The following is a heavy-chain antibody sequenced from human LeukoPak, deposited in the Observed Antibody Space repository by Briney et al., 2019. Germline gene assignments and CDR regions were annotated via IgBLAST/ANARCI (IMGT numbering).Heavy chain of an antibody. CDR2: ISSSSSYI. CDR3: ARLTWTYASSDT. V-gene: IGHV3-21*01. CDR1: GFTFSSYS. Sequence: GGSLRLSCAASGFTFSSYSMNWVRQAPGKGLEWVSSISSSSSYIYYADSVKGRFTISRDNAKNSLYLEMNSLRAADTAMYYCARLTWTYASSDTWGQGTLVTVSS. J-gene: IGHJ4*02. D-gene: IGHD1-7*01.